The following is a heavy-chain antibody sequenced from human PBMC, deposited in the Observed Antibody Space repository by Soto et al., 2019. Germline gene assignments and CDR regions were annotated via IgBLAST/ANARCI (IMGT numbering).Heavy chain of an antibody. CDR3: AREKGGRDCFDV. CDR1: GFTVNSNY. V-gene: IGHV3-53*04. D-gene: IGHD2-21*01. Sequence: ELQLVESGGGLVQPGGSLRLSCAASGFTVNSNYMSWVRQAPGKGLEWVSIIYSGGNTDYEDSVKGRFTISRHNSENTLYLQMNNLRPEDTAMYSCAREKGGRDCFDVWGRGTLVTVSS. CDR2: IYSGGNT. J-gene: IGHJ2*01.